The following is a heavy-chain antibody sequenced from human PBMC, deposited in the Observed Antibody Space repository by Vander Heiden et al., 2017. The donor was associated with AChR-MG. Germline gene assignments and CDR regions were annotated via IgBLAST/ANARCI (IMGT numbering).Heavy chain of an antibody. CDR2: ISGIGGTT. Sequence: EMQLLESGGGFAPPGGSLSLPCAASGFPFSSYALTWVRQAPGKGLEWVSAISGIGGTTYYADSVRGRFTISRDNSKNTLYLQMNSLRVEDTAVFYCASQGGSSWFDYWGQGTLVTVSS. V-gene: IGHV3-23*01. CDR3: ASQGGSSWFDY. D-gene: IGHD6-13*01. J-gene: IGHJ4*02. CDR1: GFPFSSYA.